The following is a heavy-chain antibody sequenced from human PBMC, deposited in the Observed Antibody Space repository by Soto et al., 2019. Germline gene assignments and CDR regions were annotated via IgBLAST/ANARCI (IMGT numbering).Heavy chain of an antibody. D-gene: IGHD3-10*01. CDR3: ARDAGIMVRPKSAFDI. J-gene: IGHJ3*02. CDR1: GFTFSSYG. CDR2: IWYDGSNK. Sequence: QVQLVESGGGVVQPGRSLRLSCAASGFTFSSYGMHWVRQAPGKGLEWVAVIWYDGSNKYYADSVKGRLTISRDNSKNTLYLQMNSLRAEDTAVYYCARDAGIMVRPKSAFDIWGQGTMVTVSS. V-gene: IGHV3-33*01.